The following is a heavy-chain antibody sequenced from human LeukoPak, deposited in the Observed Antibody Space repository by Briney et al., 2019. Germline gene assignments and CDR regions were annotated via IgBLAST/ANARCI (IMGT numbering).Heavy chain of an antibody. D-gene: IGHD6-19*01. Sequence: PSETLSLACTVSGGSISHSAYFWAWIRQPPGKGLEWVGHIYYTETTHYNPSLKSRVTMSFDTSRNQFSLNLSSVTAADTAAYYCARVRGIALPGDRYMDVWGKGTTVTVSS. CDR2: IYYTETT. CDR1: GGSISHSAYF. CDR3: ARVRGIALPGDRYMDV. V-gene: IGHV4-39*01. J-gene: IGHJ6*03.